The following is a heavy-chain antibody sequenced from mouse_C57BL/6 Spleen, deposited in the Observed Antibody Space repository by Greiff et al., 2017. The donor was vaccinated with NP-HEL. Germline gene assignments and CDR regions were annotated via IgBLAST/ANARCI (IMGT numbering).Heavy chain of an antibody. CDR3: ASEIYDGYYGYYFDY. V-gene: IGHV5-4*03. Sequence: EVKLVESGGGLVKPGGSLKLSCAASGFTFSSYAMSWVRQTPEKRLEWVATISDGGSYTYYPDNVKGRFTISRDNAKNNLYLQMSHLKSEDTAMYYCASEIYDGYYGYYFDYWGQGTTLTVSS. CDR1: GFTFSSYA. D-gene: IGHD2-3*01. CDR2: ISDGGSYT. J-gene: IGHJ2*01.